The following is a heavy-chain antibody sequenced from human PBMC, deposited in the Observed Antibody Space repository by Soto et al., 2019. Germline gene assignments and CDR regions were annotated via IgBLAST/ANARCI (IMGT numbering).Heavy chain of an antibody. D-gene: IGHD3-3*01. CDR1: GFTFSSYW. Sequence: GGSLRLSCAASGFTFSSYWMSWVRQAPGKGLEWVANIKQDGSEKYYVDSVKGRFTISRDNAKNSLYLQMNSLRAEDTAVYYSVRDRGITVFGVVQGWFDPWDQGTLVTVSS. V-gene: IGHV3-7*01. J-gene: IGHJ5*02. CDR2: IKQDGSEK. CDR3: VRDRGITVFGVVQGWFDP.